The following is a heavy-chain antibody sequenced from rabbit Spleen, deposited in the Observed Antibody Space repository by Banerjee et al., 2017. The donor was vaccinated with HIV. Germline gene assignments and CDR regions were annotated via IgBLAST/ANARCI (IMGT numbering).Heavy chain of an antibody. J-gene: IGHJ4*01. CDR1: GVSFSGASY. CDR3: ARDLDGVIGWNFGW. CDR2: IDSGNSGFT. Sequence: QEQLEESGGGLVKPEGSLTLTCIASGVSFSGASYMCWVHQAPGKGLEWIVCIDSGNSGFTYFANWAKGRFTMSKPSSTTVTLQMTSLTAADTATYFCARDLDGVIGWNFGWWGPGTLVTVS. D-gene: IGHD1-1*01. V-gene: IGHV1S45*01.